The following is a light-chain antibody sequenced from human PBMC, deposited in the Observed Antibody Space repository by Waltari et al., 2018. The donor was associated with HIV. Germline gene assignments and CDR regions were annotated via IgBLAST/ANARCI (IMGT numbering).Light chain of an antibody. J-gene: IGKJ1*01. Sequence: VLTQAPGSLPLSPGERATLSCRASQSVSSSYLAWYQQKSGQAPRLLIYGASSRATGIPDRFSGSGSGTEFTLTIARLEPEDFAVYYCQQSETFGQGTRVEIK. CDR3: QQSET. V-gene: IGKV3-20*01. CDR2: GAS. CDR1: QSVSSSY.